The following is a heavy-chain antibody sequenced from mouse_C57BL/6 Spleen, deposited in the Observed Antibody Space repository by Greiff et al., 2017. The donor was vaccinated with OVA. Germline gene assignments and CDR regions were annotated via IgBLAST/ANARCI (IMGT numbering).Heavy chain of an antibody. CDR2: IYPGDGDT. D-gene: IGHD2-3*01. CDR3: ARGDGYYTSPYYYAMDY. Sequence: QVQLKESGAELVKPGASVKISCKASGYAFSSYWMNWVKQRPGKGLEWIGQIYPGDGDTNYNGKFKGKATLTADKSSSTAYMQLSSLTSEDSAVYFCARGDGYYTSPYYYAMDYWGQGTSVTVSS. CDR1: GYAFSSYW. V-gene: IGHV1-80*01. J-gene: IGHJ4*01.